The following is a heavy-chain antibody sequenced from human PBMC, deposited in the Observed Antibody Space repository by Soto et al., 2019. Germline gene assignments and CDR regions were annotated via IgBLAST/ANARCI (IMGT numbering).Heavy chain of an antibody. D-gene: IGHD2-15*01. CDR2: IYYSGST. J-gene: IGHJ4*02. CDR1: GGSISSGDYY. Sequence: QVQLQESGPGLVKPSQTLSLTCTVSGGSISSGDYYWSWIRQPPGKGLEWIGYIYYSGSTYYNPSLKSRVTTAVDTSKNQFSLKLSSVTAAGTAVYYCARVADCSGGRCYFSVDYWGQGTLVTVSS. CDR3: ARVADCSGGRCYFSVDY. V-gene: IGHV4-30-4*01.